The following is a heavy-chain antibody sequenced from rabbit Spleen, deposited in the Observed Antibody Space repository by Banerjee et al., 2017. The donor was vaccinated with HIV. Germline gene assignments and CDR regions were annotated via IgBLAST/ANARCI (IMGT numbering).Heavy chain of an antibody. D-gene: IGHD4-2*01. J-gene: IGHJ4*01. CDR3: VRDQAGDAGYGPYYFNL. CDR1: GVSLNDKDV. V-gene: IGHV1S45*01. CDR2: IYADRSGST. Sequence: EQLEESGGGLVKPEGSLTLTCKASGVSLNDKDVMRWVRQAPGKGLEWIACIYADRSGSTYYANWAKGRFTISRTSSTTVTLEMTSLTAADTATYFCVRDQAGDAGYGPYYFNLWGPGTLVTVS.